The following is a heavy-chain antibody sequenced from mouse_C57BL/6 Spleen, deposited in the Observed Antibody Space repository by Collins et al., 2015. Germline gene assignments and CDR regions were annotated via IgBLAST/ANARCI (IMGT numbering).Heavy chain of an antibody. CDR1: GYTFTDYS. CDR3: ARGITTARDY. J-gene: IGHJ2*01. CDR2: INTETGEP. D-gene: IGHD1-2*01. V-gene: IGHV9-2-1*01. Sequence: QIQLVQSGPELKKPGETVKISCKASGYTFTDYSMHWVKQAPGKGLKWMGWINTETGEPTYADDFKGRFAFSLETSASTAYLQINNLKNEDTATYFCARGITTARDYWGQGTTLTVSS.